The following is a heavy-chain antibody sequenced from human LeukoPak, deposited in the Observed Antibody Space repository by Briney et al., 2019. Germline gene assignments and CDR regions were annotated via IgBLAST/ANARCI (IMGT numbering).Heavy chain of an antibody. Sequence: ASVKVSCKVSGYTLTELSMHWVRQAPGKGLEWMGGFDPEDGETIYAQKFQGRVTMTEDTSTDTAYMELSSLRSEDTAVYYCATDGDDYVWGSYNYWGQGTPVTVSS. D-gene: IGHD3-16*01. V-gene: IGHV1-24*01. J-gene: IGHJ4*02. CDR2: FDPEDGET. CDR3: ATDGDDYVWGSYNY. CDR1: GYTLTELS.